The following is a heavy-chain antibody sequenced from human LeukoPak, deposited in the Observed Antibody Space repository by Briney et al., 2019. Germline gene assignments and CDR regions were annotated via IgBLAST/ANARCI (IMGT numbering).Heavy chain of an antibody. V-gene: IGHV4-59*01. D-gene: IGHD4/OR15-4a*01. Sequence: SETLSLTCTVSDDSITIYYWSWIRQPPGKGLEWIGYIDHTGITNYNPSLNSRVTISRDTSKNHFSLELSSATAADTAVYYCARVMDTGYGGKLLGYYYYMDVWGKGTTVTVSS. CDR3: ARVMDTGYGGKLLGYYYYMDV. CDR1: DDSITIYY. CDR2: IDHTGIT. J-gene: IGHJ6*03.